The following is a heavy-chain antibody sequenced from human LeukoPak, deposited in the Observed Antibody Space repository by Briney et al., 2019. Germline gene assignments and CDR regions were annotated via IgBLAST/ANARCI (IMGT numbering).Heavy chain of an antibody. CDR2: ISGTTSST. CDR3: AKVRTYYYYGLDV. Sequence: GGSLRLSCAASGFTFSTYAMSWVRKAQGKGLEWVSGISGTTSSTYYADSVKGRFTISRDNSKNTLFLQINSLRAEDTAVYYCAKVRTYYYYGLDVWGQGTTVTVSS. J-gene: IGHJ6*02. CDR1: GFTFSTYA. D-gene: IGHD1-14*01. V-gene: IGHV3-23*01.